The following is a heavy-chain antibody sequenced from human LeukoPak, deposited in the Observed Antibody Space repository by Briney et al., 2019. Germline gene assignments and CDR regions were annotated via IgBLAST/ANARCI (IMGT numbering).Heavy chain of an antibody. Sequence: GGSLRLSCAASGFTFSDYYMSWIRQAPGKGLEWVSYISSNGSTIYYADSVKGRFTISRDNAKNSLYLQMNSLRAEDTAVYYCARVMITFGGVIVRFIWFDPWGQGTLVIVSS. CDR2: ISSNGSTI. V-gene: IGHV3-11*01. CDR1: GFTFSDYY. J-gene: IGHJ5*02. CDR3: ARVMITFGGVIVRFIWFDP. D-gene: IGHD3-16*02.